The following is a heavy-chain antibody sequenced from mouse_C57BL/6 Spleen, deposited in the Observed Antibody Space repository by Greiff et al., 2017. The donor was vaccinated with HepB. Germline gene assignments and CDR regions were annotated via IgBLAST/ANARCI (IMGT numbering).Heavy chain of an antibody. CDR3: ARDDGSRYFDV. D-gene: IGHD2-3*01. CDR2: IDPSDSET. J-gene: IGHJ1*03. CDR1: GYTFTSYW. Sequence: VQLQQPGAELVRPGSLVKLSCKASGYTFTSYWMHWVKQRPIQGLEWIGNIDPSDSETHYNQKFKDKATLTVDKSSSTAYMQLSSLTSEDSAVYYCARDDGSRYFDVWGTGTTVTVSS. V-gene: IGHV1-52*01.